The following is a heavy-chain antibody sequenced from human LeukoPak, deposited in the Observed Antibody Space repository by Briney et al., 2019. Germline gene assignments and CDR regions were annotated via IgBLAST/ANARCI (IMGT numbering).Heavy chain of an antibody. Sequence: GGSLRLSCAASGFTFSSYEMNWVRQAPGKGLEWVSYISSSGSTIYNADSVKGRFTISRDNAKNSLYLQMNSLRAEDTAVYYCAISWGHFDYWGQGTLVTVSS. CDR1: GFTFSSYE. V-gene: IGHV3-48*03. D-gene: IGHD3-16*01. J-gene: IGHJ4*02. CDR2: ISSSGSTI. CDR3: AISWGHFDY.